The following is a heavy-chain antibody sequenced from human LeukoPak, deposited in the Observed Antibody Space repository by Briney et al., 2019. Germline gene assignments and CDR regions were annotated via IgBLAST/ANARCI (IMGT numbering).Heavy chain of an antibody. CDR1: GYTFTDYD. CDR3: AREGRGENAFDI. D-gene: IGHD3-10*01. CDR2: MNPNSGNT. J-gene: IGHJ3*02. V-gene: IGHV1-8*01. Sequence: ASVKVSCKASGYTFTDYDINWVRQATGQGLEWMGWMNPNSGNTGYTQKFQGRVTMTRNTSISTAYMELSSLRSEDTAVYYCAREGRGENAFDIWGQGTMVTVSS.